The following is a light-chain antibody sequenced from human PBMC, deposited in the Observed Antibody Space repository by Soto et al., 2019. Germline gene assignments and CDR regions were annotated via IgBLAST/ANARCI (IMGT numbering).Light chain of an antibody. CDR3: SSYARSNNKV. V-gene: IGLV2-8*01. CDR1: SSDIGTYKY. Sequence: QSALTQPPSASGSPGQSVTISCTGTSSDIGTYKYVSWYQQHPGKAPKLMIYEVTKRPSGVPDRCSGSKSGNTASLTVSGLQAEDEADYDCSSYARSNNKVYGTGTKITVL. CDR2: EVT. J-gene: IGLJ1*01.